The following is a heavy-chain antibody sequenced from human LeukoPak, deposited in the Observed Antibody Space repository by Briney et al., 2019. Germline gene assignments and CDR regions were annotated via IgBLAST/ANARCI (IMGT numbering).Heavy chain of an antibody. Sequence: ASVKVSCKASGYTFTSYGISWVRQAPGQGLEWMGWISAYNGNTNYAQKLQGRVTMTTDTSTSTAYMELRSLRSDDTAVYYCARDQGYDSSGDYYYGMDVWGQGTTVTVSS. D-gene: IGHD3-22*01. V-gene: IGHV1-18*01. CDR3: ARDQGYDSSGDYYYGMDV. J-gene: IGHJ6*02. CDR2: ISAYNGNT. CDR1: GYTFTSYG.